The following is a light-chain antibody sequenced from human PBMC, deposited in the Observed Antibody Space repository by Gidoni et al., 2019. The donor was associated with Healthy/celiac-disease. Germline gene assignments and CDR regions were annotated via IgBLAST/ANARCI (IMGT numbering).Light chain of an antibody. J-gene: IGKJ1*01. Sequence: DIQMPQSPSTLSASGGDRVTITCRASQSISSWLAWYQQKPGKAPKLLIYTASSLESGVPSRFSGSGSGTEFTLTISSLQPDDFATYYCQQYNSYPWTFXQXTKVEIK. CDR3: QQYNSYPWT. CDR2: TAS. V-gene: IGKV1-5*03. CDR1: QSISSW.